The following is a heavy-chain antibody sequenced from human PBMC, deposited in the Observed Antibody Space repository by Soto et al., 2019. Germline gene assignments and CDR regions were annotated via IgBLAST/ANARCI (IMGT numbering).Heavy chain of an antibody. CDR2: IYYSGST. J-gene: IGHJ4*02. CDR1: GGSISSYY. CDR3: ARGGGRCGYYWPGATQNPYYFDY. D-gene: IGHD3-3*01. V-gene: IGHV4-59*01. Sequence: SETLSLTCTVPGGSISSYYWSWIRQPPGKGLEWIGYIYYSGSTNYNPSLKSRVTISVDTSKNQFSLKLSSVTAADTAVYYCARGGGRCGYYWPGATQNPYYFDYWGQGTLVTVSS.